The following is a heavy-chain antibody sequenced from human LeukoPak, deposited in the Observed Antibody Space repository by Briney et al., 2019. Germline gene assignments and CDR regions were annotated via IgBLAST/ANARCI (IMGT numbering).Heavy chain of an antibody. Sequence: SETLSLTCTVSGGSISTYYWSWIRQPPGKRLEWIGYIFHSGSTNYNPSLRGRVTISVDTSKNQFSLKLSSVTAADTAVYYCARADYYDSSGPGGYWGQGTLVTVSS. CDR2: IFHSGST. CDR3: ARADYYDSSGPGGY. CDR1: GGSISTYY. J-gene: IGHJ4*02. V-gene: IGHV4-59*08. D-gene: IGHD3-22*01.